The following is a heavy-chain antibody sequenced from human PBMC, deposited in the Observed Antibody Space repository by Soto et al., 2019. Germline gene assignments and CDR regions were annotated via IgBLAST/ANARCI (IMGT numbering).Heavy chain of an antibody. V-gene: IGHV1-8*01. J-gene: IGHJ3*01. D-gene: IGHD3-22*01. CDR2: MNPNSGNT. CDR1: GYTFTSYD. CDR3: ARGSDRMIVVVNAFDL. Sequence: QVPLVQSGAEVKKPGASVKVSCKASGYTFTSYDINWVRQATGQGLEWMGWMNPNSGNTGYAQKLQGRVTMTRNTSISTAYMELSSLRSEDTAVYYCARGSDRMIVVVNAFDLWGQGTMVTVSS.